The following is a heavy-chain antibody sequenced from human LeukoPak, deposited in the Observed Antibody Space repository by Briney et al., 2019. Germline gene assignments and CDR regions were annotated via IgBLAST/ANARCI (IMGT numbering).Heavy chain of an antibody. CDR2: ISAYNGNT. CDR1: GYTFTSYG. D-gene: IGHD3-10*01. V-gene: IGHV1-18*01. J-gene: IGHJ4*02. Sequence: GASVKVSCKASGYTFTSYGISWVRQAPGQGLEWMGWISAYNGNTNYAQKLQGRVTMTTDTSTSTAYMELRSLRSDDPAVYYCARADYYGSGSYYTHNFDYWGQGTLVTVSS. CDR3: ARADYYGSGSYYTHNFDY.